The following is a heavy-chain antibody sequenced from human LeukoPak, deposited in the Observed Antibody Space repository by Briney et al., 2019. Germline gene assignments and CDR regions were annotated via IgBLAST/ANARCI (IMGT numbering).Heavy chain of an antibody. CDR3: RHNYGYDY. Sequence: GGSLRLSCAASGFMFNRYWMHWGRQVPGKEVVWVSHSHNDGNSVSYADSVKGRFTVYRDNAKNTLYLQMTRLRAEDTAVYCVRHNYGYDYWGQGTLVTVSS. V-gene: IGHV3-74*01. D-gene: IGHD3-10*01. J-gene: IGHJ4*02. CDR1: GFMFNRYW. CDR2: SHNDGNSV.